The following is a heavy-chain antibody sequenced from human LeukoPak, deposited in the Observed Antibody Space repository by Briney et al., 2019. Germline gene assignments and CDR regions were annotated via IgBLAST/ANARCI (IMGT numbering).Heavy chain of an antibody. D-gene: IGHD2-21*02. V-gene: IGHV1-18*01. Sequence: ASVKVSCKASGYTFTSYGISWVRQAPGQGLEWMGWISAYNGNTNYAQKLQGRVTMTTDTSTSTAYMELRSLRSDDTAVYYCARDLRHIVVVTALNYFDYWGQGTLVTVSS. CDR3: ARDLRHIVVVTALNYFDY. J-gene: IGHJ4*02. CDR2: ISAYNGNT. CDR1: GYTFTSYG.